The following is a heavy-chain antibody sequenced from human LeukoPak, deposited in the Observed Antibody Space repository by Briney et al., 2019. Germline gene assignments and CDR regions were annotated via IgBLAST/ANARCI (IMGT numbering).Heavy chain of an antibody. J-gene: IGHJ4*02. CDR1: GFTFSSYA. Sequence: PGGSLRLSCAASGFTFSSYAMHWVRQAPGKGLEYVSAISSNEDSTYYANSVKGRFTISRDNSKNTLHLHMGSLRAEDMAVYYCARDGFDYWGQGTLVTVSS. V-gene: IGHV3-64*01. CDR2: ISSNEDST. CDR3: ARDGFDY.